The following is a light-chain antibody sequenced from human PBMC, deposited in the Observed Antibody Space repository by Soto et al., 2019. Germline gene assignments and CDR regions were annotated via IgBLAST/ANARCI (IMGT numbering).Light chain of an antibody. J-gene: IGKJ1*01. CDR3: EKYYSYPWT. CDR2: AAS. V-gene: IGKV1-9*01. Sequence: DIQLTQSPSFLATSVRDSITLTSRASQGISSYLAWYQQKPGKAPKLLIYAASTLQSGVPSRFSGSGSGTDFTLTISCLQSEEFATYYCEKYYSYPWTVGKGNKVDIK. CDR1: QGISSY.